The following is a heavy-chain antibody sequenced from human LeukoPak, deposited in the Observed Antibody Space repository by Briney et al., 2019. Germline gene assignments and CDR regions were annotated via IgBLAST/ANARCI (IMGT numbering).Heavy chain of an antibody. Sequence: GGSLRLSCAASGFTVSSNYMGWVRQAPGKGLEWVSVIYSGGSTYYADSVKGRFTISRDNSKNTLYLQMNSLRAEDTAVYYCATPTTYYDILTGYYEGYYFDYWGQGTLVTVSS. V-gene: IGHV3-53*01. CDR1: GFTVSSNY. CDR2: IYSGGST. D-gene: IGHD3-9*01. CDR3: ATPTTYYDILTGYYEGYYFDY. J-gene: IGHJ4*02.